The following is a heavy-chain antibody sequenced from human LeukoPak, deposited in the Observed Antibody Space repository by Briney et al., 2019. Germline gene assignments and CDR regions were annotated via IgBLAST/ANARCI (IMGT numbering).Heavy chain of an antibody. CDR2: IYYSGST. V-gene: IGHV4-59*01. J-gene: IGHJ4*02. Sequence: SETLSLTCTVSGGSISSYYWSWTRQPPGKGLEWIGYIYYSGSTNYNPSLKSRVTISVDTSKNQFSLKLSSVTAADTAVYYCARAIHFDYWGQGTLVTVSS. CDR1: GGSISSYY. CDR3: ARAIHFDY.